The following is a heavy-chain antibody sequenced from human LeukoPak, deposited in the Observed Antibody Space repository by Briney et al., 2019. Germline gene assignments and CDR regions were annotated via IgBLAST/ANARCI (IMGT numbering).Heavy chain of an antibody. CDR3: ARAGYSSSWYTFDY. CDR1: GFTFSSYW. J-gene: IGHJ4*02. D-gene: IGHD6-13*01. V-gene: IGHV3-74*01. Sequence: PGGSLRLSCAASGFTFSSYWMHWVRQAPGKGLVWVSRINSDGISTNYADSVKGRFTISRDSAKNTLYLQMNSLRAEDTAVYYCARAGYSSSWYTFDYWGQGTLVTVSS. CDR2: INSDGIST.